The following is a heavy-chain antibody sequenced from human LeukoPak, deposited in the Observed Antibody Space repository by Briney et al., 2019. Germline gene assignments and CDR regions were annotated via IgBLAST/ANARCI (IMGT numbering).Heavy chain of an antibody. CDR2: IYSGGST. Sequence: GGSLRLSCAASEFTVSSNYMSWVRQAPGKGLEWVSVIYSGGSTYYADSVKGRFTISRDNSKNTLYLQMNSLRAEDTAVYYCARAYTAKALYYFDYWGQGTLVTVSS. V-gene: IGHV3-66*02. D-gene: IGHD5-18*01. CDR3: ARAYTAKALYYFDY. CDR1: EFTVSSNY. J-gene: IGHJ4*02.